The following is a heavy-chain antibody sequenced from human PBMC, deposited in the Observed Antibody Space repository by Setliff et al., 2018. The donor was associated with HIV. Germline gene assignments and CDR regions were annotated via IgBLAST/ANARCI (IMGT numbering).Heavy chain of an antibody. CDR2: INHSGST. CDR1: GGSFSGYY. V-gene: IGHV4-34*01. J-gene: IGHJ2*01. CDR3: ARGLGQQLGRFWYFDL. D-gene: IGHD6-13*01. Sequence: PSETLSLTCAVYGGSFSGYYWSWIRQPPGKGLEWIGEINHSGSTNYNQSLKSRVAISVDTSKDQFSLKLSSVAAADTAVYYCARGLGQQLGRFWYFDLWGRGTLVTV.